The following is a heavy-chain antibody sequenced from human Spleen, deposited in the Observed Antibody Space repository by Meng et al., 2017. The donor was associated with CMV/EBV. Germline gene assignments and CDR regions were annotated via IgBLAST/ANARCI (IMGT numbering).Heavy chain of an antibody. CDR2: INSKGVTT. D-gene: IGHD5-24*01. V-gene: IGHV3-64*02. J-gene: IGHJ3*01. Sequence: GESLKISCAASGFTFNTYAMSWVRQTPGKGLEYVSAINSKGVTTYYADSVKGRFTISRDNSKNTLYLQMGSLRAEDMAVYYCAREDGYTKRGAFDVWGQGTMVTVSS. CDR1: GFTFNTYA. CDR3: AREDGYTKRGAFDV.